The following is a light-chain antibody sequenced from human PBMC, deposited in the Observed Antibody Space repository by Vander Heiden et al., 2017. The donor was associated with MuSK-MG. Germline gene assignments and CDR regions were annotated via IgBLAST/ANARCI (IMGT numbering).Light chain of an antibody. J-gene: IGKJ3*01. CDR3: QQRSNWPPRFT. Sequence: EIVLTQSPATLSLSPGERATLSCRASQSLSSYLAWYQQKPGQSPRLLIYAASRRATGIPARFSGSGSGTDFTLTISSLDPEDVAVYYCQQRSNWPPRFTFGPGTKVEVK. CDR2: AAS. CDR1: QSLSSY. V-gene: IGKV3-11*01.